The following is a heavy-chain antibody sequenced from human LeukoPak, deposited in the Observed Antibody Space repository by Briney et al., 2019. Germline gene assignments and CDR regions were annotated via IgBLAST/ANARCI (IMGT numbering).Heavy chain of an antibody. J-gene: IGHJ4*02. CDR1: GFTFSSYG. D-gene: IGHD3-22*01. Sequence: GGSLRLSCAASGFTFSSYGMHWVRQAPGKGLEWVAVISYDGSNKYYADSVKGRFTISRDNSKNTLYLQMNSLRAEDTAVYYCARARLRTRHYDSSGPDYWGQGTLVTVSS. CDR2: ISYDGSNK. V-gene: IGHV3-30*03. CDR3: ARARLRTRHYDSSGPDY.